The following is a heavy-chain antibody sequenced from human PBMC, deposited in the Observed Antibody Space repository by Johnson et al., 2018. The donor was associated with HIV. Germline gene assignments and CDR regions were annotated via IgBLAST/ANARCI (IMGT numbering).Heavy chain of an antibody. J-gene: IGHJ3*02. CDR2: IWYDGYNK. V-gene: IGHV3-33*08. D-gene: IGHD7-27*01. CDR1: GFTFSNAW. CDR3: ARAPGAGDAFDI. Sequence: VHLVESGGGLVQPGGSLRLSCAASGFTFSNAWMSWVRQAPGKGLEWVAVIWYDGYNKYYADSVKGRFTISRDNSKNTLYLQMNSLRAEDTAVYYCARAPGAGDAFDIWGQGTMVTVSS.